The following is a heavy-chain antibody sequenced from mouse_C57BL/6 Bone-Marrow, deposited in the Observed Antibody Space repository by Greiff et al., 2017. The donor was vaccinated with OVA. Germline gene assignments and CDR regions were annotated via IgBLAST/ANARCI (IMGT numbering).Heavy chain of an antibody. CDR1: GYSITSGYY. V-gene: IGHV3-6*01. J-gene: IGHJ2*01. Sequence: ESGPGLVKPSPSLSLSCSVTGYSITSGYYWNWIRQSPGNKLEWMGYISYDGSNNYNPSLKNRISITRDTSTNQFFLQLNSVTTEDTATYYCARGGLHYFDYWGQGTTLTVSS. D-gene: IGHD2-4*01. CDR2: ISYDGSN. CDR3: ARGGLHYFDY.